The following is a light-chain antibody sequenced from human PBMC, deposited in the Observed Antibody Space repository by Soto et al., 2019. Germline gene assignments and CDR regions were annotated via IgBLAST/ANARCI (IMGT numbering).Light chain of an antibody. CDR1: SSDVGGYNY. CDR2: EVS. CDR3: SSYTSSSTLDYV. J-gene: IGLJ1*01. V-gene: IGLV2-14*01. Sequence: SALTQPASVSGSPGQSITISCTGTSSDVGGYNYVSWHQQHPGKAPKLMIYEVSNRPSGVSNRFSGSKSGNTASLTISGLQAEDEADYYCSSYTSSSTLDYVFGTGTKLTVL.